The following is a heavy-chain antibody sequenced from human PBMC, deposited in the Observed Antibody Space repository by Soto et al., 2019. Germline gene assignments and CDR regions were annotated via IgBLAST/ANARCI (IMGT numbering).Heavy chain of an antibody. CDR3: ARGHPGYSSSWYFNEDAFDI. Sequence: ASVKVSCKASGYTFTSYAMHWVRQAPGQRLEWMGWINAGNGNTKYSQKFQGRVTITRDTSASTAYMELSSLRSEDTAVYYCARGHPGYSSSWYFNEDAFDIWGQGTMVTVSS. J-gene: IGHJ3*02. CDR2: INAGNGNT. V-gene: IGHV1-3*01. CDR1: GYTFTSYA. D-gene: IGHD6-13*01.